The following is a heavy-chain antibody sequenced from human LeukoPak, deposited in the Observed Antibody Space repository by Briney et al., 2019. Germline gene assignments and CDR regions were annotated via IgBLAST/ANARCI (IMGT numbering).Heavy chain of an antibody. V-gene: IGHV3-74*01. CDR1: GFTFITYW. J-gene: IGHJ4*02. D-gene: IGHD3-10*01. CDR2: INSDGGTT. Sequence: GGSLRLSCAASGFTFITYWMHWVRQAPGRGLVWVSSINSDGGTTTYAGSVKGRFTISRHKAKNMVYMQMNCLRAKHTSVYYCARAFGSGSQVINYFDFWGQGTLVTVSS. CDR3: ARAFGSGSQVINYFDF.